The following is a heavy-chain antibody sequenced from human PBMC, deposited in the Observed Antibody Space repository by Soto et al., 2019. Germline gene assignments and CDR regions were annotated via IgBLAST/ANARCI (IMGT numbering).Heavy chain of an antibody. CDR2: ISWNSCSI. Sequence: GGSLRLSCAASGFTFDDYAMHWVRQAPGKGLEWVSGISWNSCSIGYADSVKGRFTISRDNAKNSLYLQMNSLRAEDTALYYCAKDHYDFWSGPPGYYGMDVWGQGTTVTVSS. J-gene: IGHJ6*02. CDR1: GFTFDDYA. CDR3: AKDHYDFWSGPPGYYGMDV. V-gene: IGHV3-9*01. D-gene: IGHD3-3*01.